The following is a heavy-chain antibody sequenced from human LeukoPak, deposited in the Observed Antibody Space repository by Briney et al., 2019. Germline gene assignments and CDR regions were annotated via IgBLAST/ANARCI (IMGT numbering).Heavy chain of an antibody. V-gene: IGHV3-48*01. Sequence: GGSLRLSCAASGFTFSSYGMNWVRQAPGKELEWVSYISSSSTTIYYADSVKGRFTVSRDNSKNTLYLQMNSLRAEDTAVYYCAKTPGDCTGGTCYSFDYWGQGSLVTVSS. J-gene: IGHJ4*02. CDR2: ISSSSTTI. CDR3: AKTPGDCTGGTCYSFDY. CDR1: GFTFSSYG. D-gene: IGHD2-15*01.